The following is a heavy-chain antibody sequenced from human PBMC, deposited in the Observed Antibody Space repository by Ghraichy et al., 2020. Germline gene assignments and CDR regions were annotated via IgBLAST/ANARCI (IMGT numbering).Heavy chain of an antibody. V-gene: IGHV3-21*01. CDR1: GFTFSDYS. Sequence: LPLTCAASGFTFSDYSLNWVRQAPGKGLEWVSSISSSSSYIYYADSVKGRFTISRDNAKNSLYLQMNSLRAEDTAVYYCARDGAEYYDSSGLRVPYYYYYMDVWGKGTTVTVSS. CDR2: ISSSSSYI. CDR3: ARDGAEYYDSSGLRVPYYYYYMDV. J-gene: IGHJ6*03. D-gene: IGHD3-22*01.